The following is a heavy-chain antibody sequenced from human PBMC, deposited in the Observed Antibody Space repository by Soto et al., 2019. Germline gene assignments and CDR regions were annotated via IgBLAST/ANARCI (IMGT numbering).Heavy chain of an antibody. CDR3: ARASLVVAAATREDY. Sequence: GGSLRLSCAASGFTFSSYSMNWVRQAPGKGLEWVAVITYDGSNKYYADSVKGRFTISRDNSKNTLYLQMNSLRAEDTAVYYCARASLVVAAATREDYWGQGTLVTVSS. CDR1: GFTFSSYS. D-gene: IGHD2-15*01. V-gene: IGHV3-30*03. CDR2: ITYDGSNK. J-gene: IGHJ4*02.